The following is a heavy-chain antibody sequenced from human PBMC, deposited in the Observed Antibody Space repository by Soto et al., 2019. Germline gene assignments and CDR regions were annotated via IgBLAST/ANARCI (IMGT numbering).Heavy chain of an antibody. V-gene: IGHV4-4*07. CDR3: ARDGGYSSISPTVRGMDV. Sequence: PSETLSLTCTVSGGSISSYYWSWIRQPAGKGLEWIGRIYTSGSTNYNPSLKSRVTMSVDTSKNQFSLKLSSVTAADTAVYYCARDGGYSSISPTVRGMDVWGQGTTVTVSS. J-gene: IGHJ6*02. CDR1: GGSISSYY. D-gene: IGHD6-13*01. CDR2: IYTSGST.